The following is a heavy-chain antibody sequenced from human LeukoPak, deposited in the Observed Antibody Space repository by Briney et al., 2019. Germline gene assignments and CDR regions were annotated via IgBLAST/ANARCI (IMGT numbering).Heavy chain of an antibody. J-gene: IGHJ4*02. CDR1: GFTFSSYA. CDR2: ISGSGGST. D-gene: IGHD2-15*01. Sequence: PGGSLRPSCAASGFTFSSYAMSWVRQAPGKGLEWVSVISGSGGSTYYADSVKGRFTISRDNSKNTLYLQMNSLRAEDTAVFFCAKGKAADNWGQGTLVTVSS. CDR3: AKGKAADN. V-gene: IGHV3-23*01.